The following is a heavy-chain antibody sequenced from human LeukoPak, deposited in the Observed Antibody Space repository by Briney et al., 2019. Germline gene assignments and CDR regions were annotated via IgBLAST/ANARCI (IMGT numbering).Heavy chain of an antibody. Sequence: SETLSLTSTVSGGSISSYYWSWIRQPPGKGLEWIGYIYYSGSTNYNPSLKSRVTISVDTSKNQFSLKLSYVTAADTAVYYCARRDCSSTSCLFDPWGQGTLVTVSS. CDR2: IYYSGST. D-gene: IGHD2-2*01. CDR1: GGSISSYY. V-gene: IGHV4-59*01. CDR3: ARRDCSSTSCLFDP. J-gene: IGHJ5*02.